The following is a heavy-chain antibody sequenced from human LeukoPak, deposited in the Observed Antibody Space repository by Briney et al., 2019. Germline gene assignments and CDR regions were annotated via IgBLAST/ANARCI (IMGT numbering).Heavy chain of an antibody. CDR2: IIPIFGTA. Sequence: SVKVYCKASGGTFSSYAISWVRQAPGQGLEWMGGIIPIFGTANYAQKFQGRVTITADESTSTAYMELSSLRSEDTAVYYCARVLQLERQVSDAFDIWGQGTMVTVSS. CDR1: GGTFSSYA. V-gene: IGHV1-69*13. J-gene: IGHJ3*02. D-gene: IGHD1-1*01. CDR3: ARVLQLERQVSDAFDI.